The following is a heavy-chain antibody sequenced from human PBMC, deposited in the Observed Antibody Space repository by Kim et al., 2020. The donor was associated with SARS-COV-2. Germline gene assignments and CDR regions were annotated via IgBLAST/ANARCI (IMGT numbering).Heavy chain of an antibody. D-gene: IGHD3-16*01. Sequence: ASVKVSCKASGYTFTSYAMHWVRQAPGQRLEWMGWINAGNGNTKYSQKFQGRVTITRDTSASTAYMELSSLRSEDTAVYYCARGGGLGGDDAFDIWGQGTMVTVSS. CDR1: GYTFTSYA. J-gene: IGHJ3*02. CDR2: INAGNGNT. V-gene: IGHV1-3*01. CDR3: ARGGGLGGDDAFDI.